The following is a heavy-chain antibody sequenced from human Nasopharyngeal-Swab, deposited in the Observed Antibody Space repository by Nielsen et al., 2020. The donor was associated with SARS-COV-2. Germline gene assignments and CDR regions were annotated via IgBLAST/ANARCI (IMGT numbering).Heavy chain of an antibody. CDR1: GYSFTSYG. D-gene: IGHD2/OR15-2a*01. CDR3: ARGFYWSFYYYYGMDV. V-gene: IGHV1-18*01. CDR2: ISAYNGNT. J-gene: IGHJ6*02. Sequence: ASVKISCKASGYSFTSYGISWVRQDPGQGLEWMGWISAYNGNTNYAQKLQGRVTMTTDTSTSTAYMELRSLRSDDTAVYYCARGFYWSFYYYYGMDVWGQGTTVTVSS.